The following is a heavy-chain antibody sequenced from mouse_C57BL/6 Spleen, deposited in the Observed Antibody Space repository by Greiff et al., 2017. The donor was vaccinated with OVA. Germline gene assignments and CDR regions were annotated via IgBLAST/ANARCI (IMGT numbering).Heavy chain of an antibody. Sequence: ESGPGLVKPSQSLSLTCSVTGYSITSGYYWYWIRQFPGNILGRMGYISYDGSNNYNPTLKNRISITRDTSKNQAFLKLNTVTTEDTAAFYFGTKRITGVTSFAYWGQGTLVTVSA. D-gene: IGHD4-1*01. V-gene: IGHV3-6*01. CDR3: GTKRITGVTSFAY. CDR2: ISYDGSN. J-gene: IGHJ3*01. CDR1: GYSITSGYY.